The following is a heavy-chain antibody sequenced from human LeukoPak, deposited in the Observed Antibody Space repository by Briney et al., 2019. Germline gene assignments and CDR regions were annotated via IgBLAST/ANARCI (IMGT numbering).Heavy chain of an antibody. D-gene: IGHD1-1*01. Sequence: PSETPSLTCTVSGVSISSYYWSWIRQPPGKGLEWIGYISYSGSTNFNPSLKSRVTISVDTSKNQFSLKLSSVTAADTAVYYCAREGTAGTNLNWFDPWGQGTLVTVSS. CDR3: AREGTAGTNLNWFDP. J-gene: IGHJ5*02. CDR1: GVSISSYY. CDR2: ISYSGST. V-gene: IGHV4-59*01.